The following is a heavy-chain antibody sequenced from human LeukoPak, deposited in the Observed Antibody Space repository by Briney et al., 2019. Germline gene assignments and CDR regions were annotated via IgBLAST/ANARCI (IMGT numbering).Heavy chain of an antibody. CDR3: AGARSSGYDY. J-gene: IGHJ4*02. V-gene: IGHV4-39*07. D-gene: IGHD6-19*01. Sequence: SETLSLTCTVSGGSISSSDYSWAWIRQPPGKGLEWIGEIYHSGSTNYNPSLKSRVTISVDKSKNQFSLKLSSVTAADTAVYYCAGARSSGYDYWGQGTLVTVSS. CDR2: IYHSGST. CDR1: GGSISSSDYS.